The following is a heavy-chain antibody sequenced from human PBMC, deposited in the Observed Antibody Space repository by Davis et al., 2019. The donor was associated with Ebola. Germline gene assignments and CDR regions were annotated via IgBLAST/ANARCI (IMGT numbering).Heavy chain of an antibody. CDR1: AGTFRGYY. CDR3: ARGSDYIWGKDDF. Sequence: SETLSLTCAVYAGTFRGYYWSWIRQSPGKGLEWIGEINHSGNTKYNPSLKSRVSISVDTSKNQFSLSVTSVTAADTAVYYCARGSDYIWGKDDFWGQGNLVTVSS. V-gene: IGHV4-34*01. D-gene: IGHD3-16*01. J-gene: IGHJ4*02. CDR2: INHSGNT.